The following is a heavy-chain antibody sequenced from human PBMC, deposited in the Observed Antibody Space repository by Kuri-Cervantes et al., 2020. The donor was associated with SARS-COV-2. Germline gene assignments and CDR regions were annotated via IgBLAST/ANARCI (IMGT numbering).Heavy chain of an antibody. Sequence: SETLSLTCTVSGASISSSTYYWGGIRQPPGKGLELLGSIYESGDNYYSSSLKSRISTYVGTSRNQFPMKLTSVTAADTAIYYCARDDNMDVTPIPLDSWGQGTLVTVSS. J-gene: IGHJ4*02. D-gene: IGHD1-1*01. CDR3: ARDDNMDVTPIPLDS. CDR2: IYESGDN. CDR1: GASISSSTYY. V-gene: IGHV4-39*06.